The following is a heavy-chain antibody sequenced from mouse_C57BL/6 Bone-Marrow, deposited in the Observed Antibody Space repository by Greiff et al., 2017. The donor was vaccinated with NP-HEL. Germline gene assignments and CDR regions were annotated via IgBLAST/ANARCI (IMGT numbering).Heavy chain of an antibody. CDR2: IYPRSGNT. Sequence: VQLQQSGAVLARPGASVKLSCKASGYTFTSYGISWVKQRTGQGLEWIGEIYPRSGNTYYNEKFKGKATLTADKSSSTAYMALRSLTSEDSAVYFCAGRRLYGDSSYGYWGQGTTLTVSA. CDR1: GYTFTSYG. V-gene: IGHV1-81*01. D-gene: IGHD1-1*01. J-gene: IGHJ2*01. CDR3: AGRRLYGDSSYGY.